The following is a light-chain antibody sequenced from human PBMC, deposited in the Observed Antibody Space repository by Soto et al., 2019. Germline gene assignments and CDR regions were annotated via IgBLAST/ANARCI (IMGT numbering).Light chain of an antibody. V-gene: IGKV1-27*01. CDR2: AAS. CDR3: QQLNSYLSIT. J-gene: IGKJ5*01. CDR1: QGISNY. Sequence: DIQMTQSPSSLSASVGDRVTITCRASQGISNYLAWYQQKPGTVPDLLIYAASTLQSGVPSRFSGSGSGTDFTLTISSLQPEDFATYYCQQLNSYLSITFGQGTRLEI.